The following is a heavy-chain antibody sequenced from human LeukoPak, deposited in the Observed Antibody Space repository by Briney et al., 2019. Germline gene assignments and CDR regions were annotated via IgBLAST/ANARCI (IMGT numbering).Heavy chain of an antibody. V-gene: IGHV4-4*07. CDR3: ARAFYDSSGYYYVDY. J-gene: IGHJ4*02. D-gene: IGHD3-22*01. CDR1: GGSLSNYY. Sequence: SETLSLTCTVSGGSLSNYYWSWIRQPAGKGLEWIGRIYTSGSTNYNPSLKSRVTISVDTSKNQFSLKLSSVTAADTAVYYCARAFYDSSGYYYVDYWGQGTLVTVSS. CDR2: IYTSGST.